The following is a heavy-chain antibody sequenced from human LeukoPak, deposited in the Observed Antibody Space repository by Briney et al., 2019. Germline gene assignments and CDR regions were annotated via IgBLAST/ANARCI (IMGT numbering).Heavy chain of an antibody. CDR3: ARLPQPIADSGTDY. D-gene: IGHD2-2*01. V-gene: IGHV4-4*07. CDR1: GGSISSYY. CDR2: IYTSGST. Sequence: SETLSLTCTVSGGSISSYYWSWIRQPAGKGLEWIGRIYTSGSTNYNPSLKSRVTLSLDTSKSQFSLKLSSVTAADTAVYYCARLPQPIADSGTDYWGQGTLVTVSS. J-gene: IGHJ4*02.